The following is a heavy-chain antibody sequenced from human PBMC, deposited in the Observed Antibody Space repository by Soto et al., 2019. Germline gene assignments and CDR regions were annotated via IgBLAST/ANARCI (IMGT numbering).Heavy chain of an antibody. J-gene: IGHJ6*02. CDR1: GDSVSSNSAA. V-gene: IGHV6-1*01. CDR3: ARVVYYYDSSGYYRYYYYYGMDV. Sequence: SQTLSLTCAISGDSVSSNSAAWNWIRQSPSRGLEWLGRTYYRSKWYNDYAVSVKSRITINPDTSKNQFSLQLNSVTPEDTAMYYCARVVYYYDSSGYYRYYYYYGMDVWGQGTTVTVSS. D-gene: IGHD3-22*01. CDR2: TYYRSKWYN.